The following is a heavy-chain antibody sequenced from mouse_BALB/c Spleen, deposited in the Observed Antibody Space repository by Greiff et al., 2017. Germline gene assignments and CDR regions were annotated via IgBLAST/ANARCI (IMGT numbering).Heavy chain of an antibody. CDR3: AVYASFAY. CDR1: GFNIKDTY. J-gene: IGHJ3*01. V-gene: IGHV14-3*02. D-gene: IGHD1-1*01. Sequence: EVKLMESGAELVKPGASVKLSCTASGFNIKDTYMHWVKQRPEQGLEWIGRIDPANGNTKYDPKFQGKATITADTSSNTAYLQLSSLTSEDTAVYYCAVYASFAYWGQGTLVTVSA. CDR2: IDPANGNT.